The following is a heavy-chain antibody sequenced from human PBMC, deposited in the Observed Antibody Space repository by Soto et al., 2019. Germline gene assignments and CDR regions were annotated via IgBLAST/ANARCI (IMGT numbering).Heavy chain of an antibody. D-gene: IGHD1-1*01. Sequence: QVQLVESGGGVVQPGWSLRHSCQASGFNFDNYGMHWVRQAPGKGLDWVAVITSDGSNKYYADSVKGRFTISRDNSKNTLSLHLNTLKPEDTAVYHFAKDRVGGTFYTPLGFWGQGTLVTFSS. CDR3: AKDRVGGTFYTPLGF. CDR2: ITSDGSNK. V-gene: IGHV3-30*18. CDR1: GFNFDNYG. J-gene: IGHJ4*02.